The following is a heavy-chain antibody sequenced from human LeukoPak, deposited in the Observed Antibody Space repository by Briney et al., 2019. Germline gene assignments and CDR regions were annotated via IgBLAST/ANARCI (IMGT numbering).Heavy chain of an antibody. CDR1: GASTSSGPYY. D-gene: IGHD3-22*01. J-gene: IGHJ4*02. CDR3: ARLRATLTVVVTLFDS. Sequence: PSETLSLTCTVSGASTSSGPYYWGWIRQPPGKGLEWIGSMYYSGSTYYKPSLQSRVTISGDPSKNQFSVKLSSVTAADTAVYYCARLRATLTVVVTLFDSWGQGTLVTVSS. CDR2: MYYSGST. V-gene: IGHV4-39*01.